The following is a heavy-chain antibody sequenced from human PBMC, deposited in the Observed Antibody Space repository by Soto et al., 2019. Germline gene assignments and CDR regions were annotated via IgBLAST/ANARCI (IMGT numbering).Heavy chain of an antibody. Sequence: PGGSLRLSCAASGFTFSSYGMHWVRQAPGKGLEWVAVIWYDGSNKYYADSVKGRFTISRDNSKNTLYLQMNSLRAEDTAVYYCARDGSRYDFWSGPYYFDYWGQGTLVTVSS. CDR2: IWYDGSNK. J-gene: IGHJ4*02. V-gene: IGHV3-33*01. CDR3: ARDGSRYDFWSGPYYFDY. D-gene: IGHD3-3*01. CDR1: GFTFSSYG.